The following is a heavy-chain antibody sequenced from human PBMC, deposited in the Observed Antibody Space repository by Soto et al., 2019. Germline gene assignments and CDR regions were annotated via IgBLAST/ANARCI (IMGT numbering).Heavy chain of an antibody. Sequence: EVQLLESGGGLVQPGGSLRLSCAASGFTFSSYAMSWVRQAPGKGLEWVSAISGSGGSTYYADSVKGRFTISRDNAKNTLYLQMNSLRAEDTAVYYCAEPPHTAIAHTGDDYLGQGTLVTVSS. J-gene: IGHJ4*02. D-gene: IGHD5-18*01. CDR1: GFTFSSYA. V-gene: IGHV3-23*01. CDR3: AEPPHTAIAHTGDDY. CDR2: ISGSGGST.